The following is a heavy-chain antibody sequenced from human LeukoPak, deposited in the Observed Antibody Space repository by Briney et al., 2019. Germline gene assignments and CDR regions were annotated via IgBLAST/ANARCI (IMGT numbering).Heavy chain of an antibody. D-gene: IGHD7-27*01. CDR2: ISWNSGSI. CDR1: GFTFDDYA. V-gene: IGHV3-9*01. CDR3: AKTLGRYYYGMDV. Sequence: GGSLRLSCAASGFTFDDYAMHWVRQAPGKGLEWVSGISWNSGSIGYADSVKGRFTISRDNAKNSLYLQMNSLRAEDTALYYCAKTLGRYYYGMDVWGQGTTVTVSS. J-gene: IGHJ6*02.